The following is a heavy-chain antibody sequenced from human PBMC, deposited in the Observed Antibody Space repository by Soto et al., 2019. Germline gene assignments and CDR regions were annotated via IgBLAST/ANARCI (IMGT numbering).Heavy chain of an antibody. V-gene: IGHV2-5*02. D-gene: IGHD1-26*01. J-gene: IGHJ3*02. CDR3: ARKGSGIYAFDI. CDR2: IYWDDSK. Sequence: QITLKESGPTLVKPTQTLTLTCTFSGFSLSTNGVGVGWIRQPPGKALEWLAVIYWDDSKHYSPSLKSRLTITKDTSTNQVVLTMPNMDPVDTATYYCARKGSGIYAFDIWGQGTMVTVSS. CDR1: GFSLSTNGVG.